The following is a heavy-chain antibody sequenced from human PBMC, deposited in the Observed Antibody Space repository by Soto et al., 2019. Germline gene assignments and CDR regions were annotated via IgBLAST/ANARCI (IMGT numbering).Heavy chain of an antibody. CDR3: ARDRWGDTYFDY. Sequence: EVQLVESGGGLIQPGGSLRLSCAASGFNVRSNHMRWVRQAPGKGLEWVSLIYSGGRTYYTDSVKGRFTISRDNSKNTLFLQMKSLRAEDTAVYYCARDRWGDTYFDYWGQGTLVTVSS. CDR2: IYSGGRT. CDR1: GFNVRSNH. D-gene: IGHD2-21*02. J-gene: IGHJ4*02. V-gene: IGHV3-53*01.